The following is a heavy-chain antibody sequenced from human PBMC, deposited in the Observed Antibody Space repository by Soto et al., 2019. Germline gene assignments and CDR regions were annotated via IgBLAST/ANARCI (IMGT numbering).Heavy chain of an antibody. J-gene: IGHJ4*02. Sequence: QVQLQQWGAGLLKPSETLSLTCAVYGGSFSGYYWSWIRQPPGKGLEWIGEINHSGSTNYNPSLKSRVTISVDTSKNQLSLKLSSVTAADTVVYYCARVGALGSSSCFDYWGQGTLVTVSS. V-gene: IGHV4-34*01. CDR1: GGSFSGYY. CDR3: ARVGALGSSSCFDY. CDR2: INHSGST. D-gene: IGHD6-13*01.